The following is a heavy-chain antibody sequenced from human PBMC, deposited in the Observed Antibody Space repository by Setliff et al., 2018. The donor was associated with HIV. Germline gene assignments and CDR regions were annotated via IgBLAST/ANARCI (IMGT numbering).Heavy chain of an antibody. J-gene: IGHJ4*02. CDR3: ARNPGGHIPLDH. Sequence: PAETLSLTCDVSGGSISSVNWWTWVRQPPGKGLEWIGELEHSGGTKYNPSLTGRVTMSVDKSKNQFSLNINSVTAADRAVYYCARNPGGHIPLDHWGQGALVTVSS. V-gene: IGHV4-4*02. D-gene: IGHD3-16*01. CDR1: GGSISSVNW. CDR2: LEHSGGT.